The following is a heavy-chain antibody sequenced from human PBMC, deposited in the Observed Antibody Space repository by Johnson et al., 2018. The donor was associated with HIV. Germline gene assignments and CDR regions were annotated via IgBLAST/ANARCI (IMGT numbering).Heavy chain of an antibody. Sequence: VESGGGLVQPGRSLRLSCVASGFTFDDYGMHWVRQAPGKGLEWVSGISWNGGSIGYADSVKGRFTISRNNVQNSMLLQMNSLRADDTAVYFCVRRMVVGYVAFDIWGQGTMVSVSS. V-gene: IGHV3-9*01. D-gene: IGHD2-21*01. CDR2: ISWNGGSI. J-gene: IGHJ3*02. CDR3: VRRMVVGYVAFDI. CDR1: GFTFDDYG.